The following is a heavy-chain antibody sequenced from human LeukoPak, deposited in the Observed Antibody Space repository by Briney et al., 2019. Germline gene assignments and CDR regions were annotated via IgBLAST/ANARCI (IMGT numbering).Heavy chain of an antibody. CDR3: AKDDYGGNSVMSKDRDVDP. CDR2: ISGSGGST. D-gene: IGHD4-17*01. CDR1: GFTFSSYA. Sequence: QSGGSLRLSCAASGFTFSSYAMSWVRQAPGKGLEWVSAISGSGGSTYYADSVKGRFTISRDNSKNTLYLQMNSLRAEDTAVYYCAKDDYGGNSVMSKDRDVDPWGQGTLVTVSS. V-gene: IGHV3-23*01. J-gene: IGHJ5*02.